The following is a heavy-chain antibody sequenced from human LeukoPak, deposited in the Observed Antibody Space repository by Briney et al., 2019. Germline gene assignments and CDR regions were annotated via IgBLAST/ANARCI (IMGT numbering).Heavy chain of an antibody. CDR2: IKQDGSVE. Sequence: GGSLRLSCAASGFTFSSYWMSWVRQAPGKGLEWVANIKQDGSVEYYVDSVKGRFTISRDNAKNSLYLQINSLRGEDTAVYYCARAPRPYLWSGYREYWGQGTRVTVSS. CDR1: GFTFSSYW. J-gene: IGHJ4*02. V-gene: IGHV3-7*01. D-gene: IGHD3-3*01. CDR3: ARAPRPYLWSGYREY.